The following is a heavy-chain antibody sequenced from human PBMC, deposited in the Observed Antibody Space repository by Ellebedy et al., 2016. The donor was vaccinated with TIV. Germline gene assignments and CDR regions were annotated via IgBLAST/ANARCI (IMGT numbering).Heavy chain of an antibody. CDR2: ISGSASVT. Sequence: PGGSLRLSCAASGFTFTSDWMSWVRQAPGKGLEWVSYISGSASVTAYADSVKGRFTISRDNARTLLYLQMNSLRVDDTAMYYCARSYGARTSGPWGQGTLVTVSS. CDR1: GFTFTSDW. J-gene: IGHJ5*02. CDR3: ARSYGARTSGP. V-gene: IGHV3-48*04. D-gene: IGHD3-16*01.